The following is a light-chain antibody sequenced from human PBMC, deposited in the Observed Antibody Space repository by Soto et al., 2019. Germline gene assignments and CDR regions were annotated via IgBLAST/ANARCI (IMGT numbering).Light chain of an antibody. CDR1: QSISSW. CDR2: KAS. V-gene: IGKV1-5*03. Sequence: DIQMTQSPSTLSASVGDRVTITCRASQSISSWLAWYQHKPGKAPKLLIYKASSLESGVPSRVSGSGSGTEFTLTISTLQPEDFASYYCLQYNSHSWTFGQETKVEMK. CDR3: LQYNSHSWT. J-gene: IGKJ1*01.